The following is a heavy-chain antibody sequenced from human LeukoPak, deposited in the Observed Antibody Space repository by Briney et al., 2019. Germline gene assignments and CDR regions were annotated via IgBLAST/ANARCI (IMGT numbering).Heavy chain of an antibody. J-gene: IGHJ4*02. V-gene: IGHV1-69*13. D-gene: IGHD2-15*01. CDR1: GYTFTGYY. CDR2: IIPIFGTA. Sequence: SVKVSCKASGYTFTGYYMHWVRQAPGQGLEWMGGIIPIFGTANYAQKFQGRVTITADESTSTAYMELSSLRSEDTAVYYCARALSGGSYFDALDYWGQGTLVTVSS. CDR3: ARALSGGSYFDALDY.